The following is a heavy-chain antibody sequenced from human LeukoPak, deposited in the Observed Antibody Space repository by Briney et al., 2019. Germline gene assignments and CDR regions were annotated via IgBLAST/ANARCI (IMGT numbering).Heavy chain of an antibody. Sequence: ASVKVSCKASGYTFTGYYIHWVRQAPGQGLEWMGWINPNSGDTNYAQKFQGRVTMTRDTSISTGYMELSRLRSDDTAVYYCARGTVTTWGIAWFDPWGQGTLVTVSS. CDR1: GYTFTGYY. D-gene: IGHD4-17*01. V-gene: IGHV1-2*02. CDR3: ARGTVTTWGIAWFDP. CDR2: INPNSGDT. J-gene: IGHJ5*02.